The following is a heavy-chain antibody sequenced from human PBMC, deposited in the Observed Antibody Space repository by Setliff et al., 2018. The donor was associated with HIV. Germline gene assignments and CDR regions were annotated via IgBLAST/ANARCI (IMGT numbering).Heavy chain of an antibody. Sequence: SETLSLTCTVSGGSISSSSYYWSWIRQPPGKGLEWIGYIYISGSTYYNPSLKSRLTITVDTSKNQFSLKLSSVTAADTAVYYCAREWELHQGGAFDIWGQGTMVTVSS. CDR2: IYISGST. J-gene: IGHJ3*02. D-gene: IGHD1-26*01. CDR3: AREWELHQGGAFDI. CDR1: GGSISSSSYY. V-gene: IGHV4-31*03.